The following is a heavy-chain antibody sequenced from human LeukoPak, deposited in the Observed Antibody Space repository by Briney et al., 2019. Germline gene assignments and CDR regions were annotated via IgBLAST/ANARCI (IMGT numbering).Heavy chain of an antibody. CDR2: IIPILGIA. V-gene: IGHV1-69*04. Sequence: ASVKVSCKASGGTFSSYAISWVRQAPGQGLEWMGRIIPILGIANYAQKFQGRVTITADKSTSTAYVELSSLRSEDTAVYYCARDGRDGYRAYWGQGTLVTVSS. CDR3: ARDGRDGYRAY. CDR1: GGTFSSYA. J-gene: IGHJ4*02. D-gene: IGHD5-24*01.